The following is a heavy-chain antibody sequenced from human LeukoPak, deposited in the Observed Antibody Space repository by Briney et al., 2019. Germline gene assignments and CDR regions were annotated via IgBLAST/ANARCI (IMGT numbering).Heavy chain of an antibody. CDR3: ARRLAGAINAFDF. V-gene: IGHV5-51*01. CDR2: ILTRGSDT. Sequence: SPQIPCRASSYSFISYWIWWVLHMPRGNLEAWGVILTRGSDTKYNPSFKSQVTISADKSNNTAFLLWRSVMASDTAVYYCARRLAGAINAFDFWGQGTLVTVSS. D-gene: IGHD1-26*01. J-gene: IGHJ4*02. CDR1: SYSFISYW.